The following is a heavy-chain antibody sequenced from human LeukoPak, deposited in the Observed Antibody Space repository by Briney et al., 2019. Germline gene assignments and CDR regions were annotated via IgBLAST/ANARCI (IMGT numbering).Heavy chain of an antibody. Sequence: SETLSLTCAVSGYSISSGYYWGWIRQPPGKGPEWIGSIYHSGSTYYNPSLKSRVTISVDTSKNQFSLKLSSVTAADTAVYYCATEWRRGYGDYGHDYWGQGTLVTVSS. CDR2: IYHSGST. CDR3: ATEWRRGYGDYGHDY. J-gene: IGHJ4*02. D-gene: IGHD4-17*01. V-gene: IGHV4-38-2*02. CDR1: GYSISSGYY.